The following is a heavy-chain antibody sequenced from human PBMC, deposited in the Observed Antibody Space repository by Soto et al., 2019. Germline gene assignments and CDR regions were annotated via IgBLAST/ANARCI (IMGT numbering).Heavy chain of an antibody. Sequence: QVQLVESGGGVVQPGRSLRLSCAASGFTFSSYAMHWVRQAPGKGLEWVAVISYDGSNKYYADSVKGRFTISRDNSKNTLDLQINSLRAEDTAVYYCARIPQASYPGPWGQGTLVTVSS. CDR3: ARIPQASYPGP. J-gene: IGHJ4*02. CDR1: GFTFSSYA. D-gene: IGHD1-26*01. CDR2: ISYDGSNK. V-gene: IGHV3-30-3*01.